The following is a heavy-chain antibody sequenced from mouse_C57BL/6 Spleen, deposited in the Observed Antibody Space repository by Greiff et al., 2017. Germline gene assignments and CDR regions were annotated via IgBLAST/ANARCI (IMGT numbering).Heavy chain of an antibody. Sequence: QVQLKESGPGLVAPSQSLSITCTVSGFSLTSYGVHWVRQPPGKGLEWLVVIWSDGSTTYNSALKSRLSISKDNSKSQVFLKMNSLQTDDTAMYYCARGAGTMAPYYAMDYWGQGTSVTVSS. CDR3: ARGAGTMAPYYAMDY. D-gene: IGHD1-1*02. CDR2: IWSDGST. V-gene: IGHV2-6*03. CDR1: GFSLTSYG. J-gene: IGHJ4*01.